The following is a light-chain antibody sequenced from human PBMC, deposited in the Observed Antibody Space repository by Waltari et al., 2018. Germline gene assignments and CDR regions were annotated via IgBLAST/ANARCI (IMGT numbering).Light chain of an antibody. Sequence: DIQMTQSPSPLSASWGDRVTITCQASQDITIRLNWYQQRPGKAPKLLIYDASNLERGVPSRYSGSGSGTDFSFTIANLLPEDIATYYCLQYDDFPMAFGQGTRLDIK. CDR2: DAS. CDR3: LQYDDFPMA. CDR1: QDITIR. V-gene: IGKV1-33*01. J-gene: IGKJ5*01.